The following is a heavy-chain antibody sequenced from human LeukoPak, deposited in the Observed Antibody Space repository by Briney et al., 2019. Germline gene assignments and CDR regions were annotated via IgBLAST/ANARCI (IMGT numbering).Heavy chain of an antibody. CDR2: IYYSGST. V-gene: IGHV4-31*03. J-gene: IGHJ6*02. D-gene: IGHD6-6*01. CDR1: GGSISSGGYY. Sequence: PSETLSLTCTVSGGSISSGGYYWSWTRQHPGKGLEWIGYIYYSGSTYYNPSLKSRVTISVDTSKNQFSLKLSSVTAADTAVYYCARDRPGQLDYYYYGMDVWGQGTTVTVSS. CDR3: ARDRPGQLDYYYYGMDV.